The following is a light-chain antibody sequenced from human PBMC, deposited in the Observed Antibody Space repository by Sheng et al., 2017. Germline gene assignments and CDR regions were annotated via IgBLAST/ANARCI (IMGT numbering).Light chain of an antibody. Sequence: QSVLTQPPSVSAAPGQKVTISCSGSSSNIGRNYVSWYQEVPGKAPKLLIFDNNERPSGIPDRFSGSKSGTSATLAITGLQTGDEADYYCGTWDNSLSSVVFGGRT. V-gene: IGLV1-51*01. CDR3: GTWDNSLSSVV. CDR1: SSNIGRNY. CDR2: DNN. J-gene: IGLJ2*01.